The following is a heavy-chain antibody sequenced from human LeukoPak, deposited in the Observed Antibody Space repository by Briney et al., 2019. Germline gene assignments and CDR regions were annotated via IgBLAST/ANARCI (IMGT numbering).Heavy chain of an antibody. CDR3: ARDGGGGGYYFDY. J-gene: IGHJ4*02. Sequence: PGGSLRLSCAASGFTFSSYAMHWVRQAPGKGLEWVAVISYDGSNKYYADSVKGRFTISRDNSKNTLYLQMNSLRAEDTAVYYCARDGGGGGYYFDYWGQGTLVTVSS. D-gene: IGHD1-26*01. V-gene: IGHV3-30*01. CDR1: GFTFSSYA. CDR2: ISYDGSNK.